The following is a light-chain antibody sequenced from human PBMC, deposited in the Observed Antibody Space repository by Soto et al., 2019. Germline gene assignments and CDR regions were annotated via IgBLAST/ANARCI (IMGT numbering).Light chain of an antibody. CDR3: CSYAGFYTSV. J-gene: IGLJ1*01. V-gene: IGLV2-11*01. CDR1: SSDVGGYKF. CDR2: EVS. Sequence: HSALTQPRSVSGSPGQSVTISCTGTSSDVGGYKFVSWYQQHPGKAPKFMIYEVSKRPSGVPDRFSGSKSGNTAFLTISGLQAEDEADYYCCSYAGFYTSVFGTGTKVTVL.